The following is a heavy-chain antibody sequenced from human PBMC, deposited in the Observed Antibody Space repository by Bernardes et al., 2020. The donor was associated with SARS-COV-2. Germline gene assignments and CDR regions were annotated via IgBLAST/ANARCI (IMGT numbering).Heavy chain of an antibody. CDR1: GFTFSSYA. CDR2: IRSKANNYAT. D-gene: IGHD1-26*01. CDR3: TSGSYQLSTSGY. J-gene: IGHJ4*02. Sequence: GGSLRLSCAASGFTFSSYAMSWVRQASGKGLEWVGRIRSKANNYATTYAASVKGRFTISRDDSINTAYLQMNSLKTEDTAVYYCTSGSYQLSTSGYWGQGTLVTVSS. V-gene: IGHV3-73*01.